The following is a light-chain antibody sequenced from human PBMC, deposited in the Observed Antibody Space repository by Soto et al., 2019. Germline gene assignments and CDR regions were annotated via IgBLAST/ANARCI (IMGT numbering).Light chain of an antibody. CDR2: GAS. CDR1: QSINSN. V-gene: IGKV3-15*01. Sequence: EIVMTQSPATLSVSPGERATLSCRASQSINSNLAWYQQKPGQAPRLLIYGASTRAIGIPARFSGSGSGTEFTLTISSLQSEDFAVYYCKQYNNWPWTFGKGTKVEIK. CDR3: KQYNNWPWT. J-gene: IGKJ1*01.